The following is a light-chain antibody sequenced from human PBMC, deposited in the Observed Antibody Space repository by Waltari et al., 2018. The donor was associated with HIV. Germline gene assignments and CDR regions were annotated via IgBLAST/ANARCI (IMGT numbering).Light chain of an antibody. CDR1: SSDVGGYNY. V-gene: IGLV2-8*01. Sequence: QSALTQPPSASGSPGQSATISCTGTSSDVGGYNYVSWYQQHPGKAPKLMIYEVRKRPEGGTERVSGAKSGNAASRMVSGLQAGDEADYYCSSYAGSNAVVCGGGTKLTVL. CDR2: EVR. J-gene: IGLJ2*01. CDR3: SSYAGSNAVV.